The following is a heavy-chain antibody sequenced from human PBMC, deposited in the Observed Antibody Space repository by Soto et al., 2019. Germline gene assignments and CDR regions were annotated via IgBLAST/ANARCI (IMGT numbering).Heavy chain of an antibody. CDR2: ISVSGGCT. Sequence: GGSLRLSCAFSLSSYAMTWVRQAPGKGLEWVAGISVSGGCTNYAVSVKGRFTISRDNDKNTVYLQMNSLRAEDTAVYYCAKGDLFVGGTIYGMDVWGQGTTVTVSS. V-gene: IGHV3-23*01. CDR3: AKGDLFVGGTIYGMDV. CDR1: LSSYA. D-gene: IGHD3-16*01. J-gene: IGHJ6*02.